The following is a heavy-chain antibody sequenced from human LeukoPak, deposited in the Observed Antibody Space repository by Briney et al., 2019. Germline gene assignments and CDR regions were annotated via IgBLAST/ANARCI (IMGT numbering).Heavy chain of an antibody. V-gene: IGHV1-2*02. J-gene: IGHJ4*02. Sequence: GASVKVFCKASGYTFTGYYMHWVRQAPGQGLQWMGWINPNSGYTNYAQTFQGRVTMTRDTSISTAYMELSRLRSDDTAVYYCARGDLWAPNFDYWGQGTLVTVSS. CDR3: ARGDLWAPNFDY. D-gene: IGHD3-16*01. CDR1: GYTFTGYY. CDR2: INPNSGYT.